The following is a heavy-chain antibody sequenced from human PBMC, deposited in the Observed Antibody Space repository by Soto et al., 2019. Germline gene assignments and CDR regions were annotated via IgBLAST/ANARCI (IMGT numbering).Heavy chain of an antibody. CDR3: ARDRKSSPHFYVMDV. V-gene: IGHV1-18*01. D-gene: IGHD6-13*01. J-gene: IGHJ6*02. Sequence: ASVKVSCKASGYTFTNYGISWVRQAPGQGLERMVCISAYNGNTNYAQKIQGRVTMTTDTSTSTAYMELSSLISDGTAVYYCARDRKSSPHFYVMDVWGQGTTVTAS. CDR2: ISAYNGNT. CDR1: GYTFTNYG.